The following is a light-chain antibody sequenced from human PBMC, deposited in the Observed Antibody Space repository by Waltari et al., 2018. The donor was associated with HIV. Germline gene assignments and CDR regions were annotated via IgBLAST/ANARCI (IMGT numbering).Light chain of an antibody. CDR3: SSYVGSNKWV. V-gene: IGLV2-8*01. J-gene: IGLJ3*02. CDR2: EVS. CDR1: SRDVGGYNY. Sequence: QSALTQPPSASGSPGQSVTISCTGTSRDVGGYNYVSWYQHHPGKAPKLMTYEVSKRPSGVPDRFSGSKSGNMASLIVSGLQAEDEADYYCSSYVGSNKWVFGGGTKLTVL.